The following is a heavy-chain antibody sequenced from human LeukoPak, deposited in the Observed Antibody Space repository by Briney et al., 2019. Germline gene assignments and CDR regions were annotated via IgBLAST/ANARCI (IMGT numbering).Heavy chain of an antibody. J-gene: IGHJ4*02. CDR2: ISWNSGSI. V-gene: IGHV3-9*01. Sequence: GGSLRLSCAASGFTFDDYAMHWVRHAPGKGLEWVSGISWNSGSIGYADSVKGRFTISRDNAKNSLYLQMNSLRAEDTALYYCAKDIQDSSSWYYFDYWGQGTLVTVSS. CDR3: AKDIQDSSSWYYFDY. CDR1: GFTFDDYA. D-gene: IGHD6-13*01.